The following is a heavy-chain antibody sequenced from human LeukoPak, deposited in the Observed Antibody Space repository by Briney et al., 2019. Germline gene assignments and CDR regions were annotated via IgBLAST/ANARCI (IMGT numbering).Heavy chain of an antibody. Sequence: SETLSLTCAVSGGSISSSSYYWGWIRQPPGKGLEWIVSICYSGSTYYNPSLKSRVTISVDTSKNPFSLKLSSVTAADTAVYYCAREDSINYYYYFDYWGQGTLVTVSS. CDR2: ICYSGST. CDR1: GGSISSSSYY. CDR3: AREDSINYYYYFDY. D-gene: IGHD3-22*01. V-gene: IGHV4-39*02. J-gene: IGHJ4*02.